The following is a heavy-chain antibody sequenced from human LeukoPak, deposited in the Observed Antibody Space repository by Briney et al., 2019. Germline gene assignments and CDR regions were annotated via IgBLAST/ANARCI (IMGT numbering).Heavy chain of an antibody. J-gene: IGHJ5*01. CDR1: GYTFTNYY. V-gene: IGHV1-46*01. Sequence: ASVKVSCKASGYTFTNYYMHWVRQAPGQGLEWLGIINPSGGSTTYAQKFQGRVTMTRDTSTSTVYMELRSLRSEDTAVYYCARSRTQLWIDFWGQGTLVTVSS. CDR3: ARSRTQLWIDF. CDR2: INPSGGST. D-gene: IGHD5-18*01.